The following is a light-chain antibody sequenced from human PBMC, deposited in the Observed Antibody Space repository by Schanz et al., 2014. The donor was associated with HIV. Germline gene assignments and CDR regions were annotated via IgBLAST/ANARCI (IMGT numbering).Light chain of an antibody. CDR3: QTWDTGIRV. V-gene: IGLV4-69*01. J-gene: IGLJ3*02. CDR1: SGHSTYA. CDR2: LNSDGSH. Sequence: QLVLTQSPSASASLGASVKLTCTLSSGHSTYAIAWHQQQREKGPRFLMNLNSDGSHNKGDGIPDRFSGTSSGAERYLTISSLQFEDEADYYCQTWDTGIRVFGGGTKLTVL.